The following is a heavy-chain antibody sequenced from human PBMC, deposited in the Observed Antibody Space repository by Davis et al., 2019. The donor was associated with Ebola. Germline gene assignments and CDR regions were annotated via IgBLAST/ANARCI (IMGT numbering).Heavy chain of an antibody. CDR1: GYSFTSYW. V-gene: IGHV5-51*01. D-gene: IGHD2-2*01. Sequence: GESLKISCKGSGYSFTSYWIGWVRQMPGKGLEWMGIIYPGDSDTRYSPSFQGQVTISADKSISTAYLQWSSLKASDTAMYYCASRGSSTSRDDAFDIWGQGTMVTVSS. CDR3: ASRGSSTSRDDAFDI. J-gene: IGHJ3*02. CDR2: IYPGDSDT.